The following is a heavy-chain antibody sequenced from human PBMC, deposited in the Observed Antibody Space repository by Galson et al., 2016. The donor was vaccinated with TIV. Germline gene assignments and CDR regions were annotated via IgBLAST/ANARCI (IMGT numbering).Heavy chain of an antibody. CDR2: VNPGGSTI. V-gene: IGHV5-51*03. CDR1: GSSFTSQW. J-gene: IGHJ4*02. D-gene: IGHD4-17*01. CDR3: ARQYDFGDYRGDAFDI. Sequence: QSGAEVTKPGESLKISCKASGSSFTSQWIAWVRQVPGKGLEWVGVVNPGGSTIRYSPSFQGQVTISSDKSISTAYLQWISLRASDTATYYCARQYDFGDYRGDAFDIWGLGTLVTVSS.